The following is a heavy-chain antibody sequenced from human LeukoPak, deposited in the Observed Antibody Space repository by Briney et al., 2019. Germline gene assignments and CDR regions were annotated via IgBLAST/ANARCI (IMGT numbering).Heavy chain of an antibody. V-gene: IGHV3-48*03. CDR3: AELGITMIGGV. CDR2: ISSGGGTI. Sequence: GGSLRLSCAASGFHFKNYEMNWVRQIPGKGLEWVSYISSGGGTIAYADSVKGRFTISRDNVKNSLFLQMNSLRAEDTAVYYCAELGITMIGGVWGKGTTVTISS. J-gene: IGHJ6*04. D-gene: IGHD3-10*02. CDR1: GFHFKNYE.